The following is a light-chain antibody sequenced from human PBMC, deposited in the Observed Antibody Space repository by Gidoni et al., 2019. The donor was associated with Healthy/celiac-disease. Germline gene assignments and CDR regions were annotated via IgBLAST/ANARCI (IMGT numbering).Light chain of an antibody. J-gene: IGLJ1*01. CDR2: EGS. V-gene: IGLV2-23*01. CDR1: SSDVGSYNL. CDR3: CSYAGSSTYV. Sequence: QYALTQPASVSGSPGQSITISCTGTSSDVGSYNLFSWYQQHPGKAPNLMIYEGSKRPSGVSKRFSGSRSGNTASLTTSGLQAEDEADYYCCSYAGSSTYVFGTGTKVTVL.